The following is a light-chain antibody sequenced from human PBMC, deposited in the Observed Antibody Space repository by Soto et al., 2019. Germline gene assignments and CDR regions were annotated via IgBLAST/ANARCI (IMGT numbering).Light chain of an antibody. Sequence: DIQMTQAPTSPSASVGDRSTITCPASQGISNYLAWYQQKPGKVPKLLIYAASTLQSGVPSRFSGSGSGTDFTLTISSLQPEDVATYYCQKYNSAPWTFGQGTKVDIK. V-gene: IGKV1-27*01. CDR1: QGISNY. J-gene: IGKJ1*01. CDR2: AAS. CDR3: QKYNSAPWT.